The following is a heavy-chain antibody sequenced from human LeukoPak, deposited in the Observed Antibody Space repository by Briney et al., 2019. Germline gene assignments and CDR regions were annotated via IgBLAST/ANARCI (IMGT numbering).Heavy chain of an antibody. J-gene: IGHJ4*02. Sequence: GGSLRLSRAASGFTFSSYWMSWVRQAPGKGLEWVANIKQDGSEKYYVDSVKGRFTISRDNAKNSLYLQMNSLRAEDTAVYYCARDDSGSYSDYWGQGTLVTVSS. CDR2: IKQDGSEK. CDR3: ARDDSGSYSDY. V-gene: IGHV3-7*01. CDR1: GFTFSSYW. D-gene: IGHD1-26*01.